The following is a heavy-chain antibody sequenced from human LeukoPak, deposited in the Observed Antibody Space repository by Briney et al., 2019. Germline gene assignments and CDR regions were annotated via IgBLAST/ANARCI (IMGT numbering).Heavy chain of an antibody. D-gene: IGHD6-13*01. CDR1: GFTFSSYA. CDR2: IGSNGGST. J-gene: IGHJ4*02. CDR3: ARDLSGSSSSWFDY. Sequence: PGGSLRLSCAASGFTFSSYAMHWVRQAPGKGLEYVSAIGSNGGSTYYANSVKGRFTISRDNSKNTLYLQMGSLRAEDMAVYYCARDLSGSSSSWFDYWGQGALVTVSS. V-gene: IGHV3-64*01.